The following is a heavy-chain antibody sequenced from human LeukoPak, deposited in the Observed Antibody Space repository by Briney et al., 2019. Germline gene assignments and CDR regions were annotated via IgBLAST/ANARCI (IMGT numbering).Heavy chain of an antibody. Sequence: SETLSLTCAVSGASISSDYWSWIRQPAGKGLEWIGRIYSSGSTNYNPSLKSRVTISLDTSKNHFSLKRTSVTAADTAVYYCARDSLVHPNRWFDPWGQGTLVTVSS. J-gene: IGHJ5*02. D-gene: IGHD2-2*01. CDR2: IYSSGST. V-gene: IGHV4-4*07. CDR1: GASISSDY. CDR3: ARDSLVHPNRWFDP.